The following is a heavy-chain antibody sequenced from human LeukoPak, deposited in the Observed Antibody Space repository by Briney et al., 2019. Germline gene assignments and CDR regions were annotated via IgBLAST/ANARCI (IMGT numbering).Heavy chain of an antibody. Sequence: PSETLSLTFTVSGGSISSSSYYWGWIRQPPGKGLEWIGRIYTSGSTNYNPSLKSRVTMSVDTSKNQFSLKLSSVTAADTAVYYCARQETYCSSTSCYESWSDYWGQGTLVTVSS. J-gene: IGHJ4*02. CDR2: IYTSGST. D-gene: IGHD2-2*01. V-gene: IGHV4-39*07. CDR1: GGSISSSSYY. CDR3: ARQETYCSSTSCYESWSDY.